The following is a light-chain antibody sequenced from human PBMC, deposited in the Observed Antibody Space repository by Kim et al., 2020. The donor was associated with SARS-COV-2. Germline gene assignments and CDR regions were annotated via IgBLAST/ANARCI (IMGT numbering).Light chain of an antibody. CDR2: GAS. V-gene: IGKV3-20*01. CDR3: QQYARPPVD. CDR1: ESVTTAS. J-gene: IGKJ4*01. Sequence: SPGGRVTSAWRARESVTTASVAWHQQKPGQPPRLLIYGASYRATGIEDRFSGSGSGTEFTLTISRLEPEDLAVDYCQQYARPPVDFGGGTKLEI.